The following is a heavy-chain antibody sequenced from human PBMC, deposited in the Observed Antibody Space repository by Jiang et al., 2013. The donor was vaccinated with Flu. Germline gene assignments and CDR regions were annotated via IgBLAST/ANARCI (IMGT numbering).Heavy chain of an antibody. CDR3: ARGFSSGWYLDY. CDR2: INHSGST. D-gene: IGHD6-19*01. CDR1: GGSFSGYY. J-gene: IGHJ4*02. V-gene: IGHV4-34*01. Sequence: SLTCAVYGGSFSGYYWSWIRQPPGKGLEWIGEINHSGSTNYNPSLKSRVTISVDTSKNQFSLKLSSVTAADTAVYYCARGFSSGWYLDYWGQGTLVTVSS.